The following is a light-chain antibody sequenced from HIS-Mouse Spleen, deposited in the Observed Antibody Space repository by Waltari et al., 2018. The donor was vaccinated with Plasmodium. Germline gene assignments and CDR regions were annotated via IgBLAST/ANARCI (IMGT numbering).Light chain of an antibody. V-gene: IGLV2-11*01. J-gene: IGLJ3*02. CDR1: SSDVGGYHY. Sequence: QSALTQPRSVSGSPGQSVTISCTVHSSDVGGYHYVSWYQQHPGKAPKLMIYDVSKRPSGVPDRFSGSKSGNTASLTISGLQAEDEADYYCCSYAGSYTWVFGGGTKLTVL. CDR2: DVS. CDR3: CSYAGSYTWV.